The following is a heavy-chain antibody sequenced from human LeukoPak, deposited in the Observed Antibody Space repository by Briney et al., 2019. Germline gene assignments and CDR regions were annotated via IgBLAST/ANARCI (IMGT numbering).Heavy chain of an antibody. J-gene: IGHJ4*02. V-gene: IGHV1-2*02. CDR3: ARGRSDYYLDS. CDR2: IYPDSGGT. Sequence: ASVRVSSKASGFTFTGCFIHWVRQAPGHGLEWMGWIYPDSGGTNYAQKFQGRVTMTRDTSISTAYMGLSRLTSDDTAVYYCARGRSDYYLDSWGQGTLVTVSS. CDR1: GFTFTGCF. D-gene: IGHD3-10*01.